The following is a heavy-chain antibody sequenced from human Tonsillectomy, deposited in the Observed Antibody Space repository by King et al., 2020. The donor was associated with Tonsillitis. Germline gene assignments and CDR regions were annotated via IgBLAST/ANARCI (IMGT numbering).Heavy chain of an antibody. D-gene: IGHD6-19*01. Sequence: VQLVESGGGLTQPGGSLRLSCAASGFTFSSYSMTWVRQAPGKGLEWVSYISSSSSSIHYANSVKGRFSISRDNAKNSLYLQMNSLRAVDTAVYFCARDAPHRSGWYVSDYWGQGTVVTVSS. J-gene: IGHJ4*02. CDR2: ISSSSSSI. CDR1: GFTFSSYS. V-gene: IGHV3-48*04. CDR3: ARDAPHRSGWYVSDY.